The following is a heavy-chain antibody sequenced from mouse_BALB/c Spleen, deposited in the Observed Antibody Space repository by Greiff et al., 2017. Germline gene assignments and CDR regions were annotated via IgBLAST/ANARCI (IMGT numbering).Heavy chain of an antibody. CDR3: ARTSSYGSSSYYAMDY. CDR1: GFTFSSYG. J-gene: IGHJ4*01. CDR2: ISSGGSYT. V-gene: IGHV5-6*02. Sequence: EVKLVESGGDLVKPGGSLKLSCAASGFTFSSYGMSWVRQTPDKRLEWVATISSGGSYTYYPDSVKGRFTISRDNAKNTLYLQMSSLKSEDTAMYYCARTSSYGSSSYYAMDYWGQGTSVTVSS. D-gene: IGHD1-1*01.